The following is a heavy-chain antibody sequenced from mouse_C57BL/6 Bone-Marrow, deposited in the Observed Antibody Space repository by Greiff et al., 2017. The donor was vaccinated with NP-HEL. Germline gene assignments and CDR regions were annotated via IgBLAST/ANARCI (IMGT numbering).Heavy chain of an antibody. CDR3: ARQIYFDY. Sequence: EVKVVESGGDLVKPGGSLKLSCAASGFTFSSYGMSWVRQTPDKRLEWVATISSGGSYTYYPDSVKGRFTISRDNAKNTLYLQMSSLKSEDTAMYYCARQIYFDYWGQGTTLTVSS. D-gene: IGHD1-1*01. CDR2: ISSGGSYT. CDR1: GFTFSSYG. J-gene: IGHJ2*01. V-gene: IGHV5-6*01.